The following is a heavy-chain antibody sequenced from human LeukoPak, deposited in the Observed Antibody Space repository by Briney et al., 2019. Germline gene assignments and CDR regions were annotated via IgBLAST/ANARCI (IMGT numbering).Heavy chain of an antibody. CDR3: ARDGYCSGGSCYYFDY. J-gene: IGHJ4*02. CDR2: INPSGGST. D-gene: IGHD2-15*01. Sequence: EASVKVSCKASGYTFTSYGISWVRQAPGQGLEWMGIINPSGGSTSYAQKFQGRVTMTRDMSTSTVYMELSSLRSEDTAVYYCARDGYCSGGSCYYFDYWGQGTLVTVSS. V-gene: IGHV1-46*01. CDR1: GYTFTSYG.